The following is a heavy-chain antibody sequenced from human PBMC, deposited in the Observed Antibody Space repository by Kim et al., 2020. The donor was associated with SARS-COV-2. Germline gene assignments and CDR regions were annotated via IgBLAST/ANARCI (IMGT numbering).Heavy chain of an antibody. CDR3: AKDHLTGGYYLDY. J-gene: IGHJ4*02. Sequence: GGSLRLSCAASGFTFSSYGMHWVRQAPGKGLEWVAVISYDGSNKYYADSVKGRFTISRDNSKNTLYLQMNSLRAEDTAVYYCAKDHLTGGYYLDYWGQGTLVTVSS. V-gene: IGHV3-30*18. CDR1: GFTFSSYG. D-gene: IGHD3-22*01. CDR2: ISYDGSNK.